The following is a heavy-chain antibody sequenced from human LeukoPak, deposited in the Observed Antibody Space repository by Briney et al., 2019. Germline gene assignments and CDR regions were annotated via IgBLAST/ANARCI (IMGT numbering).Heavy chain of an antibody. CDR3: TRLPLDYSVDY. CDR2: VSYFGTT. CDR1: GDSISNTAYW. Sequence: SETLSLTCTVSGDSISNTAYWWGWIRQSPGKGLEWIGSVSYFGTTSYSPSLNRRVTMSIDTSKKQFSLQLSSVTAADTAVYYCTRLPLDYSVDYWGQGALVSVSS. D-gene: IGHD4-11*01. V-gene: IGHV4-39*01. J-gene: IGHJ4*02.